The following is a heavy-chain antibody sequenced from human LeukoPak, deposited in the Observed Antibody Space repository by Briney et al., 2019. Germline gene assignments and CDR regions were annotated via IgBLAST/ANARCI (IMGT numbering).Heavy chain of an antibody. CDR3: ARRVSNWFDP. Sequence: ASLKDSCKASGYTVTSYNTIWMLKTPGQRLDGMAWIYPYQGNTYYPKNLHGRVTLTLDTSRTTAYMELMSLRFDDPAVYYCARRVSNWFDPWGQGTLVSV. J-gene: IGHJ5*02. CDR1: GYTVTSYN. CDR2: IYPYQGNT. V-gene: IGHV1-18*04.